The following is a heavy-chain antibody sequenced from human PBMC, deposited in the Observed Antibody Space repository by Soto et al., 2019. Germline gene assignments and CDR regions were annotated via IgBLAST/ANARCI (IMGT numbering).Heavy chain of an antibody. V-gene: IGHV3-53*01. CDR2: IYANDNR. J-gene: IGHJ5*02. CDR1: GFTVSSNY. CDR3: TKEELGRDH. Sequence: EVPLVESGGGLIQPGGSLRLSCAVSGFTVSSNYMSWVRQAPGKGLEWVSIIYANDNRYYADSVKGRFTISRDNSKNTLYLQMNSLRAEDTAVYYCTKEELGRDHWGQGTLVTVSS. D-gene: IGHD1-7*01.